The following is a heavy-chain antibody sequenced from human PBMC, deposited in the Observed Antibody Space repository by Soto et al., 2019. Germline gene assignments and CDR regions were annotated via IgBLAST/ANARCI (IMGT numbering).Heavy chain of an antibody. J-gene: IGHJ5*02. Sequence: EVQLVESGGGLVQPGRSLRLSCAASGFTFDDYAMHWVRQLPGKGLEWVSGISWNSGSIGYADSVKGRFTISRDNAKNSLYLQMNNLRAEDTAFYYCAKYISTRTTTFSWFDPWGQGTLVTVSS. V-gene: IGHV3-9*01. D-gene: IGHD1-1*01. CDR2: ISWNSGSI. CDR1: GFTFDDYA. CDR3: AKYISTRTTTFSWFDP.